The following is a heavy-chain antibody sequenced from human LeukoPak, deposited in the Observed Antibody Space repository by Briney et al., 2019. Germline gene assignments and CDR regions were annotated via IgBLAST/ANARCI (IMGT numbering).Heavy chain of an antibody. CDR3: ARRNDFDI. CDR2: IYSNEAT. J-gene: IGHJ3*02. V-gene: IGHV4-4*08. Sequence: PSETLSLTCTVSGGSIKGYHWSWLRQPPGKGLEWIGYIYSNEATEYKPSLKSRVTISADTSKNQFSLKLTSVTAADTAIYYCARRNDFDIWGQGTMVTVSS. CDR1: GGSIKGYH.